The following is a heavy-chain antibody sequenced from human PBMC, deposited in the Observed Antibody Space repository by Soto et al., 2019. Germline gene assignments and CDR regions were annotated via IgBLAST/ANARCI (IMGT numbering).Heavy chain of an antibody. CDR1: GFTFDDYA. V-gene: IGHV3-9*01. J-gene: IGHJ4*02. CDR2: ISWNSGSI. Sequence: ESGGGLVQPGRSLRLSCAASGFTFDDYAMHWVRQAPGKGLEWVSGISWNSGSIGYADSVKGRFTISRDNAKNSLYLQMNSLRAEDTALYYCAKDRLPTVTTPLDYWGQGTLVTVSS. CDR3: AKDRLPTVTTPLDY. D-gene: IGHD4-17*01.